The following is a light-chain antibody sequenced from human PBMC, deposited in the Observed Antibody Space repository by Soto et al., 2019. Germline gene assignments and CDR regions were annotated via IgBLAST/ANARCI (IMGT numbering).Light chain of an antibody. Sequence: ILLTPAQFCLSLSPGPSAFLSGRASQSVSNNYLAWYQQKPGQAPRLLIYGASNRATGIPDRFSGSGSGTDFTLTISRLEPEDFAVYYCQQYGSSGTFGQGTKVDIK. CDR2: GAS. J-gene: IGKJ1*01. V-gene: IGKV3-20*01. CDR3: QQYGSSGT. CDR1: QSVSNNY.